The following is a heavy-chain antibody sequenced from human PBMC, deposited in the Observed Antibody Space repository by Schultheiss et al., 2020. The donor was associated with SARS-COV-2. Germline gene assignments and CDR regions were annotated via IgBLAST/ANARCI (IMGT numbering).Heavy chain of an antibody. Sequence: GGSLRLSCSTSGFTFSSYWMHWVRQAPGKGLVWVSRINSDGSSTSYADSVKGRFTISRDNAKNTLYLQMNSLRVEDTAVYYCAKETYRGKVFHYWGQGTLVTVSS. CDR1: GFTFSSYW. CDR3: AKETYRGKVFHY. D-gene: IGHD4-23*01. CDR2: INSDGSST. J-gene: IGHJ4*02. V-gene: IGHV3-74*01.